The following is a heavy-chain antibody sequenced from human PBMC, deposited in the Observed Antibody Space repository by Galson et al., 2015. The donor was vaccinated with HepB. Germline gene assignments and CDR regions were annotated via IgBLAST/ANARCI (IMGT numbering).Heavy chain of an antibody. CDR3: AKGTTNIDY. CDR1: GFTFSNLG. Sequence: SLRLSCAASGFTFSNLGMTWVRQAPGKGLECVSAIGVNAGSTDYADSVKGRFTISRDNSKNMLYLQMNNLRAEDTAVYYCAKGTTNIDYWGQGTLVTVSS. V-gene: IGHV3-23*01. D-gene: IGHD1-1*01. J-gene: IGHJ4*02. CDR2: IGVNAGST.